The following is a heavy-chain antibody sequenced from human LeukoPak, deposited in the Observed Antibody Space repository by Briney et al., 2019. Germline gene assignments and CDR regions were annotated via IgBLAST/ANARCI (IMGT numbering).Heavy chain of an antibody. Sequence: GGSLRLSCAGSGFTFGGYGMHWFRQTPGKGLEWVAVIAYDGSRAFYADSVKGRFTSSRDNSKNTMSVQMDDLRAEDTAVYYCTRYNNDHFDYWGQGTLVTVSS. V-gene: IGHV3-33*01. CDR2: IAYDGSRA. CDR1: GFTFGGYG. J-gene: IGHJ4*02. D-gene: IGHD1-14*01. CDR3: TRYNNDHFDY.